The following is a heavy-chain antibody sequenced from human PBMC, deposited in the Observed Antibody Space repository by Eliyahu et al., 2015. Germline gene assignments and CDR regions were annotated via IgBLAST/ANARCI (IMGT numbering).Heavy chain of an antibody. CDR3: ARGARLGTMIVTRGVFDI. J-gene: IGHJ3*02. V-gene: IGHV3-66*01. Sequence: EVQLVESGGGLVQPGGSXRLSGAASGXXVXXNYMSWVRQAPGKGLEWVSVIYSGGSAYYADSVKGRFTISRDNSKNTLYLQMNSLRAEDTAVYYCARGARLGTMIVTRGVFDIWGQGTMVTVSS. D-gene: IGHD3-22*01. CDR1: GXXVXXNY. CDR2: IYSGGSA.